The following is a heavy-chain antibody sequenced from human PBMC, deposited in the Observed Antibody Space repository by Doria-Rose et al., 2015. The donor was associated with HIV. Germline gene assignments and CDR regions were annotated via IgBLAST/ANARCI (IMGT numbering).Heavy chain of an antibody. CDR2: ISSTSAYI. CDR3: ATGVTLDY. V-gene: IGHV3-21*01. Sequence: VQLVQSGGGLVRPGGSLRLSCATSGFTFSSHRINCVRQAPGNGLERVSSISSTSAYINYADSARGRFTISRDNARNSLYLQMDSLRAEDTAIYYCATGVTLDYWGQGTLVTVSS. D-gene: IGHD3-10*01. CDR1: GFTFSSHR. J-gene: IGHJ4*02.